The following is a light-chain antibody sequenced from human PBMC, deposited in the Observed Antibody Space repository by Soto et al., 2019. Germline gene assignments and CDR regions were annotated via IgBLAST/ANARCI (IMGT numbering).Light chain of an antibody. V-gene: IGKV1-39*01. Sequence: DIQMTQSPSSLSASVGDRVTITCRASQSVFNYLHWHQQKPGRAPNLLIYDISTLQSGVPSRFSGSGSGTDFTLTISSLQHEDFATYYCQQSYYNPTFGQGTKVDIK. J-gene: IGKJ1*01. CDR2: DIS. CDR3: QQSYYNPT. CDR1: QSVFNY.